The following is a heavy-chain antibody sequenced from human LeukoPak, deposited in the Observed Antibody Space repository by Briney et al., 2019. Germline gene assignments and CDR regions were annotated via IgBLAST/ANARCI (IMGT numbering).Heavy chain of an antibody. CDR3: ASRYCSSTSCSPVIDY. J-gene: IGHJ4*02. CDR2: IYCGGTT. Sequence: GGSLRLSCEASGFTVSNNFMNWVRQAPEKGLDWVSFIYCGGTTYYADSVKGRFTISRDNAKNSLYLQMNSLRAEDTAVYYCASRYCSSTSCSPVIDYWGQGTLVTVSS. D-gene: IGHD2-2*01. V-gene: IGHV3-53*01. CDR1: GFTVSNNF.